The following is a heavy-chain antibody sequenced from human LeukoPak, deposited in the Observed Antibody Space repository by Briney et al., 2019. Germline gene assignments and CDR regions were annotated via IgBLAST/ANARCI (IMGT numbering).Heavy chain of an antibody. J-gene: IGHJ4*02. V-gene: IGHV3-30*02. Sequence: PGGSLRLSCAPSGFIFSSYGMHWVRQAPAKGLEWVAFTRFDGSNKYHVDSVKGRFTISRDNSKNTLYLQMNNLGGEDTAVYYCAKGNSDWCIDFWGQGTLVTVSS. CDR1: GFIFSSYG. D-gene: IGHD6-19*01. CDR2: TRFDGSNK. CDR3: AKGNSDWCIDF.